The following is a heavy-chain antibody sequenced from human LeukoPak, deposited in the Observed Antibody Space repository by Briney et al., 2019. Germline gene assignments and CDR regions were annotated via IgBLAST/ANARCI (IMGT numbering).Heavy chain of an antibody. J-gene: IGHJ2*01. CDR3: ARDLAAGEHFYFDL. Sequence: GRSLRLSCAASGFTFSSYGMHWVRQAPGKGLEWVAVISYDGSNKYYVDSVKGRFTVSRDNSKNTLYLQMNSLRAEDTAVYYCARDLAAGEHFYFDLWGRGALVTVSS. D-gene: IGHD7-27*01. CDR2: ISYDGSNK. CDR1: GFTFSSYG. V-gene: IGHV3-30*03.